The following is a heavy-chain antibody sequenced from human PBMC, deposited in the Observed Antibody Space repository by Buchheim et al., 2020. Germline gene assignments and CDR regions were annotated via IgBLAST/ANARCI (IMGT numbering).Heavy chain of an antibody. V-gene: IGHV1-2*02. Sequence: QVQLVQSGADVKKPGASVKVSCKASGYTFTDYYIHWVRQAPGQGLEWMGWINPNTGATNFAQKFQGRVTMTRDTSISTASMEVSTLRSDDTAIYYLATTAVDRRQLELNYWGQGSL. CDR3: ATTAVDRRQLELNY. J-gene: IGHJ4*02. CDR2: INPNTGAT. D-gene: IGHD1-7*01. CDR1: GYTFTDYY.